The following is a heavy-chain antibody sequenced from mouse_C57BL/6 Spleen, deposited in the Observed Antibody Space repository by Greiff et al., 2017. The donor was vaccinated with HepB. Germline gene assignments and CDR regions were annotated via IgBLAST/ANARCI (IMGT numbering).Heavy chain of an antibody. CDR3: ARAQATSSPSDY. Sequence: VQLQQSGAELVKPGASVKISCKASGYAFSSYWMNWVKQRPGKGLEWIGQIYPGDGDTNYNGKFKGKATLTADKSSSTAYMQLSSLTSADSAVYFCARAQATSSPSDYWGQGTTLTVSS. CDR1: GYAFSSYW. V-gene: IGHV1-80*01. J-gene: IGHJ2*01. D-gene: IGHD3-2*02. CDR2: IYPGDGDT.